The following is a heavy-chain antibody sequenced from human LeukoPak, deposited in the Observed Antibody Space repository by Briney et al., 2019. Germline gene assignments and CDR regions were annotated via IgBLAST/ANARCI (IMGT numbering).Heavy chain of an antibody. CDR2: INHSGST. V-gene: IGHV4-34*01. J-gene: IGHJ3*02. CDR3: ARDRSRYYDSPSDAFDI. CDR1: GGSFSGYY. Sequence: SETLSLTCAVYGGSFSGYYWSWIRQPPGKGLEWIGEINHSGSTNYNPSLKSRVTISVDTSKNQFSLKLSSVTAADTAVYYCARDRSRYYDSPSDAFDIWGQGTMVTVSS. D-gene: IGHD3-3*01.